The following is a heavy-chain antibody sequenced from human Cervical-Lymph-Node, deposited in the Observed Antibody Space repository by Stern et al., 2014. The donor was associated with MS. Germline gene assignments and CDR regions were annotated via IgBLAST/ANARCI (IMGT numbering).Heavy chain of an antibody. CDR2: INPSTGAT. D-gene: IGHD2-15*01. J-gene: IGHJ3*02. V-gene: IGHV1-2*02. CDR3: AKVAWELLGAFDI. CDR1: GYTFIDYY. Sequence: QVQLVQSGAEVKKPGASVTVSCKASGYTFIDYYIHWVRQAPGQGFEWLGWINPSTGATNYGQKFQGRVTMTRDTSINTAYVELRRLRSDDTVVYFCAKVAWELLGAFDIWGQGTLITVSS.